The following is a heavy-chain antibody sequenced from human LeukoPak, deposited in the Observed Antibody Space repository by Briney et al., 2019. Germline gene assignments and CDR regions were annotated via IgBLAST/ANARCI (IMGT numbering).Heavy chain of an antibody. V-gene: IGHV3-23*01. D-gene: IGHD6-19*01. CDR2: ISGSGTST. CDR1: GFTFSSYD. Sequence: GGSLRLSCAASGFTFSSYDMRWVRQAPGKGLEWVSVISGSGTSTYYADSVKGRFTISRDNSKNTLFLQMNSLRAEDTAVYYCAKYKSSGWYYFDYWGQGTLVTVSS. CDR3: AKYKSSGWYYFDY. J-gene: IGHJ4*02.